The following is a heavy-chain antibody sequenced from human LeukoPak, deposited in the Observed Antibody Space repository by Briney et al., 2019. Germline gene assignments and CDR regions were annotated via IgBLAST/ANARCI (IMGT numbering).Heavy chain of an antibody. CDR1: GGSISSSSYY. CDR3: ARRARGSSWEY. J-gene: IGHJ4*02. V-gene: IGHV4-39*01. Sequence: SETLSLTYTVSGGSISSSSYYWGWIRQPPGKGLEWIGSIYYSGSTYYNPSLKSRVTISVDTSKNQFSLKLSSVTAADTAVYYCARRARGSSWEYWGQGTLVTVSS. D-gene: IGHD6-13*01. CDR2: IYYSGST.